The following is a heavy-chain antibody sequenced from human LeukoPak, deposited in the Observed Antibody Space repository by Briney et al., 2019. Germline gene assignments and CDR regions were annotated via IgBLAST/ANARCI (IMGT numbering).Heavy chain of an antibody. CDR1: GYTFTSYY. V-gene: IGHV1-2*02. CDR3: ARGFLYSGSYSFDY. D-gene: IGHD1-26*01. Sequence: GASVKVSCKASGYTFTSYYMHWVRQAPGQGLEWMGWINPNSGGTNYAQKFQGRVTMTRDTSISTAYMELSRLRSDDTAVYYCARGFLYSGSYSFDYWGQGTLVAVSS. CDR2: INPNSGGT. J-gene: IGHJ4*02.